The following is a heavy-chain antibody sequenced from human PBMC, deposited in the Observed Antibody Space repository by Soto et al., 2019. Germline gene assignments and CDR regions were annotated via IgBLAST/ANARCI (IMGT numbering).Heavy chain of an antibody. CDR2: VSNDGINK. D-gene: IGHD2-8*01. V-gene: IGHV3-30-3*01. CDR1: GFTFSSYS. CDR3: ARVNTDGVYAKRYYYGMDV. Sequence: PGGSLRLSCAASGFTFSSYSMHWVRQAPVKGLDWVALVSNDGINKYYADSVKGRFTVSRDNSRSTLYLQMNSLRAEDTAVYYCARVNTDGVYAKRYYYGMDVWGQGTTVTVSS. J-gene: IGHJ6*02.